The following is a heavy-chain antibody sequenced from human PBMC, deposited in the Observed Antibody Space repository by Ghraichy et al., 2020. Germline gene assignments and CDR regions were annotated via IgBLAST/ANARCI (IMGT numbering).Heavy chain of an antibody. J-gene: IGHJ4*02. CDR2: IHYSGIT. CDR1: GGSIGSYY. V-gene: IGHV4-59*08. D-gene: IGHD6-6*01. Sequence: SETLSLTCTVSGGSIGSYYWSWIRQPPGKGLEWIGYIHYSGITNYNPSLKSRLSILVDTSKTQFSLRLSSVTAADTAIYYCARRVAGRQGGAIDFWGQGTLVTVSS. CDR3: ARRVAGRQGGAIDF.